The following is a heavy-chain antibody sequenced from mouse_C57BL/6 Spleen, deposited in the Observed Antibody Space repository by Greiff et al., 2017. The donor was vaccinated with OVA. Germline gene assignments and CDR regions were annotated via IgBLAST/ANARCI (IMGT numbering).Heavy chain of an antibody. CDR3: ARYDYGSRNYAMDY. CDR1: GFTFSDYG. CDR2: ISSGSSTI. V-gene: IGHV5-17*01. D-gene: IGHD1-1*01. J-gene: IGHJ4*01. Sequence: DVMLVESGGGLVKPGGSLKLSCAASGFTFSDYGMHWVRQAPEKGLEWVAYISSGSSTIYYADTVKGRFTISRDNAKNTLFLQMTSLRSEDTAMYYCARYDYGSRNYAMDYWGQGTSVTVSS.